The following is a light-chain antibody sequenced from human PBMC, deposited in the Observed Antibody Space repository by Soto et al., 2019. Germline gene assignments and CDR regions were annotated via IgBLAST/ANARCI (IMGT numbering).Light chain of an antibody. V-gene: IGKV3-20*01. CDR3: HQYYNRPPWT. CDR2: GAS. Sequence: DIVLTQSPGTLSLSPGEGATLSCRASQSVSSSYLAWYQKKPGQAPRLLIYGASIRANDIPDRFSGGGSGTDFTLTISRLEPEDFATYYCHQYYNRPPWTFGQGAKVEI. CDR1: QSVSSSY. J-gene: IGKJ1*01.